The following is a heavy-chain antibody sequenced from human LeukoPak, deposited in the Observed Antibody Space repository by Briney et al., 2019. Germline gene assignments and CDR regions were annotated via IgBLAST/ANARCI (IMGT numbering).Heavy chain of an antibody. Sequence: ASVKVSCKASGYTFTGYYMHWVRQAPGQGLEWMGWINPNSGGTNYAQKSQGRVTMTRDTSISTAYMELSRLRSDDTAVYYCASRGILTGYPDYGMDVWGQGTTVTVSS. CDR1: GYTFTGYY. CDR2: INPNSGGT. D-gene: IGHD3-9*01. V-gene: IGHV1-2*02. CDR3: ASRGILTGYPDYGMDV. J-gene: IGHJ6*02.